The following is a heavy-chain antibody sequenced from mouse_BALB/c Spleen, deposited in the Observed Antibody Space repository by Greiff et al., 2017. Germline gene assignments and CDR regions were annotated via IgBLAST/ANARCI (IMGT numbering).Heavy chain of an antibody. J-gene: IGHJ3*01. D-gene: IGHD3-2*01. CDR1: GFTFSSFG. Sequence: EVQLVESGGGLVQPGGSRKLSCAASGFTFSSFGMHWVRQAPEKGLEWVAYISSGSSTIYYADTVKGRFTISRDNPKNTLFLQMTSLRSEDTAMYYCARGTARTGFAYWGQGTLVTVSA. CDR3: ARGTARTGFAY. V-gene: IGHV5-17*02. CDR2: ISSGSSTI.